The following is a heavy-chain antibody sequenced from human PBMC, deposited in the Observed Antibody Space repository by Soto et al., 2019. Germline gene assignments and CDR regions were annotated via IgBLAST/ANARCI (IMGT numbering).Heavy chain of an antibody. D-gene: IGHD1-1*01. J-gene: IGHJ3*02. CDR3: ARGGSSYWKVALDI. V-gene: IGHV4-34*01. CDR2: VNHSGSS. CDR1: GGSFSTYY. Sequence: LSVTCAVSGGSFSTYYYNWIRQSPGKGLEWIGEVNHSGSSSYSPSLKSRVTISLDTSKNQFSLKLTSVTAADTAVYYCARGGSSYWKVALDIWGQGTMVTVSS.